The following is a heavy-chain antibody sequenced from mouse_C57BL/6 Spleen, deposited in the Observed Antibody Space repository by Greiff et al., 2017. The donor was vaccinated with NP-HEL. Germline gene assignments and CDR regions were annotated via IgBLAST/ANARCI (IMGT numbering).Heavy chain of an antibody. D-gene: IGHD2-5*01. Sequence: EVQLVESGGGLVKPGGSLKLSCAASGFTFSDYGMHWVRQAPEKGLEWVAYISSGSSTIYYADTVKGRFTISRDNAKNTLFLQMTSLRSEDTAMYYCARGPYSNYVSMDYWGQGTSVTVSS. CDR3: ARGPYSNYVSMDY. CDR2: ISSGSSTI. CDR1: GFTFSDYG. V-gene: IGHV5-17*01. J-gene: IGHJ4*01.